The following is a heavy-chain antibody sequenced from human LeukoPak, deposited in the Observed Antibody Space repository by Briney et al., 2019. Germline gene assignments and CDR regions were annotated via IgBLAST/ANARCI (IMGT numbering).Heavy chain of an antibody. D-gene: IGHD6-19*01. CDR3: ASSRSGWSFDY. CDR2: IYPGDSDT. CDR1: GSIFTNYW. J-gene: IGHJ4*02. Sequence: RGASLQISCKGSGSIFTNYWIAWVRQLPGKGLEWMGIIYPGDSDTRYSPSFQGQVTISADKSISTAYLQWSSLKASDTAMYSCASSRSGWSFDYWGQGTLVTVSS. V-gene: IGHV5-51*01.